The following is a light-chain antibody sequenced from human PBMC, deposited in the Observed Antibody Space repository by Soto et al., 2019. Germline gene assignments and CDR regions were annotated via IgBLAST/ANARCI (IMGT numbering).Light chain of an antibody. J-gene: IGKJ4*01. CDR3: QKYDNAPLT. V-gene: IGKV1-27*01. CDR2: AAY. CDR1: QDISTY. Sequence: DIQMTQAPSSLSASVGDRVTITCRARQDISTYLAWYQQKPGKVPKLLISAAYTLQSGVPPRFSGSGSGTDFTLTISSLQPEAVATYYCQKYDNAPLTFGGGTKVEI.